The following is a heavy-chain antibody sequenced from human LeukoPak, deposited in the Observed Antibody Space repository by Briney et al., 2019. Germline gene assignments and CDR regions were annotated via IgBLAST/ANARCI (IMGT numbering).Heavy chain of an antibody. V-gene: IGHV4-39*07. CDR3: ATPQSGDHSTIDY. J-gene: IGHJ4*02. CDR1: GGSISNSRFY. Sequence: SETLSLTCTVSGGSISNSRFYWGWIRQSPGKGLEWIGHIYYTGRTQDNPSLKSRVSMSIDTSKSQFSLRLTSVTAADTAIYFCATPQSGDHSTIDYWGQGTLVTVSS. CDR2: IYYTGRT. D-gene: IGHD5-12*01.